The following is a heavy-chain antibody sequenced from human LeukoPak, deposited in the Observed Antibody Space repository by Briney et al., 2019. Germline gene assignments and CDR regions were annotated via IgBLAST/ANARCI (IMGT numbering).Heavy chain of an antibody. CDR1: GFTFSSYV. V-gene: IGHV3-23*01. Sequence: GGSLRLSCAASGFTFSSYVMSWVRQAPGKGLEWVSTISGSGARTYYADSVKGRFTISRDNSKNTLYLQMNSLRAEDTAVYYCAKVPYGNNTRRYFGPSQHWGLGTLVTASS. J-gene: IGHJ1*01. D-gene: IGHD4-11*01. CDR2: ISGSGART. CDR3: AKVPYGNNTRRYFGPSQH.